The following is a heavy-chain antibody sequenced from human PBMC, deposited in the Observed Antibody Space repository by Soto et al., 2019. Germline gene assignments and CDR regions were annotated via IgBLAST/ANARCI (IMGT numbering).Heavy chain of an antibody. V-gene: IGHV1-69*01. CDR2: ILPICGTA. CDR3: AIWECESGIGAGAFDI. D-gene: IGHD3-3*01. J-gene: IGHJ3*02. Sequence: QVQRLQSGAEVKKPGSSVKVSCKASGGTFSSYAIRWVRQAPGQGLEWMGGILPICGTANYAQKVQGRGTITADESTSTDYMELRSLRSEDTAVYYCAIWECESGIGAGAFDIWGQGTMVPVSS. CDR1: GGTFSSYA.